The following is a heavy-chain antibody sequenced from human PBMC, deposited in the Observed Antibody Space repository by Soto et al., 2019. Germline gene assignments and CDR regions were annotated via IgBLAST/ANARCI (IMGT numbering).Heavy chain of an antibody. Sequence: PSETLSLTCTVSGASITTDYWSWARQPPATGMELIAYISASETTNYNPSLNTRVTISLDTSKSQIFLRLTSVTAADSCLYFCARHDNMTLGSNYLDSWGPGTLVTVS. V-gene: IGHV4-59*08. J-gene: IGHJ4*02. CDR1: GASITTDY. CDR3: ARHDNMTLGSNYLDS. CDR2: ISASETT. D-gene: IGHD1-1*01.